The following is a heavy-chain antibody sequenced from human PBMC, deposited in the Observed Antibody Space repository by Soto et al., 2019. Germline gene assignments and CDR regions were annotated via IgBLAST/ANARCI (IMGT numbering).Heavy chain of an antibody. V-gene: IGHV1-18*01. CDR3: ARVRSKGDGFDY. D-gene: IGHD3-10*01. Sequence: ASVKVSCKASGYIFSNYGISWVRQAPGQGLEWMGWISGYNGDTNYAQKLQGRVTMTTDTSTSTAYMELRSLRSDDTAVYYCARVRSKGDGFDYWGQGTLVTVSS. J-gene: IGHJ4*02. CDR2: ISGYNGDT. CDR1: GYIFSNYG.